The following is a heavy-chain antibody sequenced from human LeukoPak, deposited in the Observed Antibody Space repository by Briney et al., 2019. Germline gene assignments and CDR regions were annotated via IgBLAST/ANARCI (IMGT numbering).Heavy chain of an antibody. CDR3: ARVRVWGSYRPRYFDY. Sequence: ASVKVSCKASGYTFTNYGISWVRQAPGQGLEWMGWISAYNGNTNYAQKLQGRVTMTTDTSTSTAYMELRSLRSDDTAVYYCARVRVWGSYRPRYFDYWGQGTLVTVSS. D-gene: IGHD3-16*02. J-gene: IGHJ4*02. CDR1: GYTFTNYG. V-gene: IGHV1-18*01. CDR2: ISAYNGNT.